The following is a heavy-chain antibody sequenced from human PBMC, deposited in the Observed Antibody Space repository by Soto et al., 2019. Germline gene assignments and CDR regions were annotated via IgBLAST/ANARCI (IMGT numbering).Heavy chain of an antibody. CDR2: MYYSGAT. J-gene: IGHJ4*02. CDR3: ARHAAYDSVWGKSDGSDY. Sequence: QLQLQESGPGLVKPSETRSLACTVSVGSISINSYYWDWIRQPQGKGLEWIGSMYYSGATYHNPSLQSRVTISVDTSKNQFSLHLSSVTAADTAVYYCARHAAYDSVWGKSDGSDYWGQGTLVTVSS. V-gene: IGHV4-39*01. D-gene: IGHD3-16*01. CDR1: VGSISINSYY.